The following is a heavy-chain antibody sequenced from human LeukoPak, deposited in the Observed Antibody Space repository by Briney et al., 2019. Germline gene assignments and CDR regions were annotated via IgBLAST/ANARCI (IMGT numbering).Heavy chain of an antibody. CDR1: GFTLSSYA. J-gene: IGHJ4*02. CDR3: AKQGFGC. CDR2: ISGSADDT. Sequence: PGGSLRLSRTASGFTLSSYAMSWVRQAPGEGLEWVSTISGSADDTNYAEAVKGRFTISRDNSKNTMYLQMNSLRAEDTAVYYCAKQGFGCWGQGTLVTVSS. V-gene: IGHV3-23*01.